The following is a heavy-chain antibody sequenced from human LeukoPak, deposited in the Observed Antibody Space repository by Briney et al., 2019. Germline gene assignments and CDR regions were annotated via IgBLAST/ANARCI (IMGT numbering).Heavy chain of an antibody. D-gene: IGHD3-3*01. CDR3: VRDLLSEIFGVVNGMDV. CDR2: ISYDGSNK. Sequence: PGGSLRLSCAASGFTFSSYAMHWVRQAPGKGLEWVAVISYDGSNKYYADSVKGRFTISRDNSKNTLYLQMNSLRAEDTAVYYCVRDLLSEIFGVVNGMDVWGQGTTVTVSS. V-gene: IGHV3-30-3*01. CDR1: GFTFSSYA. J-gene: IGHJ6*02.